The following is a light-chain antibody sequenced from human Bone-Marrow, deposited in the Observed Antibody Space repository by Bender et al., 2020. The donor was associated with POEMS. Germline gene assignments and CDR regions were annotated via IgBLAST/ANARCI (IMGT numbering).Light chain of an antibody. Sequence: QSALTQPASVSGSPGQSITISCTGTSSDVGSYNFVSWYQRHPDKAPKLIIYETSKRPSGVSTRFSASKSGNTASLTISGLQAEDEADYYCTSYTSTSTQVFGGGTKLTVL. CDR2: ETS. CDR1: SSDVGSYNF. CDR3: TSYTSTSTQV. V-gene: IGLV2-14*02. J-gene: IGLJ3*02.